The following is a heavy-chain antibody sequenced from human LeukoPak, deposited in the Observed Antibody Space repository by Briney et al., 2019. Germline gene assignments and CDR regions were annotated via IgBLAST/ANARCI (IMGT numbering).Heavy chain of an antibody. CDR2: IYYSGST. D-gene: IGHD3-10*01. J-gene: IGHJ5*02. CDR3: ARSGTMVRGVINWFDP. V-gene: IGHV4-39*07. CDR1: GGSISSSSYY. Sequence: PSETLSLTCTVSGGSISSSSYYWGWIRQPPGTGLEWIGSIYYSGSTYYNPSLKSRVTISVDTSKNQFSLKLSSVTAADTAVYYCARSGTMVRGVINWFDPWGQGTLVTVSS.